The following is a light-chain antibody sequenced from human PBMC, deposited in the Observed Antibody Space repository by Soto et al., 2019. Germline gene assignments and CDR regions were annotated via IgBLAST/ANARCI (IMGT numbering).Light chain of an antibody. CDR1: QSVSSSY. CDR2: GAS. Sequence: EIVLTQSPATLSLSPGERATLSCRASQSVSSSYLAWYQQKPGQAPRLLIYGASSRATGIPDRFSASGTGTDFTLTISRLEPEDFAVYYCQQYSASPRTFGQGTKVDIK. CDR3: QQYSASPRT. J-gene: IGKJ1*01. V-gene: IGKV3-20*01.